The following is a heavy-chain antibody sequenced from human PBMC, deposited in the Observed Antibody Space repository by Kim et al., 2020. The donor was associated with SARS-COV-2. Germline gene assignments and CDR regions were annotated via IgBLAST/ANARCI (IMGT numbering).Heavy chain of an antibody. Sequence: SETLSLTCTVSGGSISSSSYYWGWIRQPPGKGLEWIGSIYYSGSTYYNPSLKSRVTISVDTSKNQFSLKLSSVTAADTAVYYCARHRHPHSYSGSYYPDYWGQGTLVTVSS. CDR1: GGSISSSSYY. D-gene: IGHD1-26*01. CDR2: IYYSGST. CDR3: ARHRHPHSYSGSYYPDY. J-gene: IGHJ4*02. V-gene: IGHV4-39*01.